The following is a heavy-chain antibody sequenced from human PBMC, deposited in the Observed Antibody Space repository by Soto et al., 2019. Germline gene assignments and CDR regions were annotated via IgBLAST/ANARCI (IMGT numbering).Heavy chain of an antibody. CDR2: IYSGNT. CDR3: GRGEVDRYNWNYGIGY. V-gene: IGHV4-59*01. D-gene: IGHD1-7*01. CDR1: GGSISSYY. J-gene: IGHJ4*02. Sequence: PSETLSLTCTVSGGSISSYYWSWIRQPPGKGLEWIGYIYSGNTNYNPSLKSRVTISVDTSKNQFSLKLSSVTAADTAVYYCGRGEVDRYNWNYGIGYWGQRTLVTVSS.